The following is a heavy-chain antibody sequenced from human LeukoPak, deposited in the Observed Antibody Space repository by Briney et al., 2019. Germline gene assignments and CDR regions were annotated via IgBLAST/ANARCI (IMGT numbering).Heavy chain of an antibody. V-gene: IGHV3-7*01. CDR2: IKQDGSEK. D-gene: IGHD2-2*01. J-gene: IGHJ5*02. CDR3: ARDDCSSISCYHNWFDP. Sequence: GGSLRLSCAVSGFTFSSYWMSWVRQAPGKGLEWVANIKQDGSEKYYVDSVKGRFTISRDNAKNSLYLQMNSLRAEDTAVYYCARDDCSSISCYHNWFDPWGQGTLVTVSS. CDR1: GFTFSSYW.